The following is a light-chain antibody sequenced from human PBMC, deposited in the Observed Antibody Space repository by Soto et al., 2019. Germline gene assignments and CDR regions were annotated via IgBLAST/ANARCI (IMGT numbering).Light chain of an antibody. V-gene: IGLV2-11*01. J-gene: IGLJ3*02. CDR2: DVI. CDR1: TSDVGAYNL. CDR3: CSYAGNFIWV. Sequence: APTSPRSVSGSPGQSITLSCDGSTSDVGAYNLVSWYQQHPGEAPKLMIYDVIKRPSGVPYRFSGSKSGNTASLTISGLQADDEADYYCCSYAGNFIWVFGGGTKVTVL.